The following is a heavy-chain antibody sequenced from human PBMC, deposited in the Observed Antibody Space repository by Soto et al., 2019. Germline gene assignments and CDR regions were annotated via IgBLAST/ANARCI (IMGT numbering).Heavy chain of an antibody. D-gene: IGHD3-10*01. Sequence: SETLSLTCAVSGVSLTSGNWWTWVRQSPQRGLEYIGEIFHDGTANYYPSFERRVAMSVDTSRNQFSLKLTSVTAADKAVYFCARLVYDTRLNYMYFDFWGPGTLVTVSS. V-gene: IGHV4-4*02. CDR1: GVSLTSGNW. CDR3: ARLVYDTRLNYMYFDF. J-gene: IGHJ4*02. CDR2: IFHDGTA.